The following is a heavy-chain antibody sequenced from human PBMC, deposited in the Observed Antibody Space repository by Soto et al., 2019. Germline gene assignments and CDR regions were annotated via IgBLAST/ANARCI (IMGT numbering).Heavy chain of an antibody. V-gene: IGHV2-5*01. D-gene: IGHD1-20*01. J-gene: IGHJ6*02. CDR3: ARIKGITYDWIADGMDV. CDR1: GFSLTTSVMG. CDR2: TYWNGDR. Sequence: QITLKESGPPLVKPTQPLTLTCTFPGFSLTTSVMGVGWIRQPPAKALEWRALTYWNGDRRYSPSLTSRVPITTDASKNQVVLTMANMDPVETATYYCARIKGITYDWIADGMDVWGQGTTVTVSS.